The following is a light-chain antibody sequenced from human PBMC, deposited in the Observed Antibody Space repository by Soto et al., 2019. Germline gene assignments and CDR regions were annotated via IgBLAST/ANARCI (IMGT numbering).Light chain of an antibody. Sequence: QSALTQPASVSGSPGQSITISCTGTSSDVGGYNYVSWYQQHPGKAPKLMIYEVSNRPSGVSNRFSGSKSGNTASLTISGLQVEDEADYYCSSYTSSSTPLVFGGGTKLTVL. J-gene: IGLJ3*02. CDR3: SSYTSSSTPLV. CDR2: EVS. CDR1: SSDVGGYNY. V-gene: IGLV2-14*01.